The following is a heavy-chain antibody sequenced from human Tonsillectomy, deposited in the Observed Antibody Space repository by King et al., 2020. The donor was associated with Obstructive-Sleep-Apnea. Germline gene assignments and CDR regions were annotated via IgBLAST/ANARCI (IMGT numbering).Heavy chain of an antibody. V-gene: IGHV2-5*01. CDR1: GFSLSTSGVG. CDR3: AHRTDYGDYVDY. D-gene: IGHD4-17*01. CDR2: IYWYDDK. Sequence: LKESGPTLVKPNQTLTLTCTFSGFSLSTSGVGVAWIRQPPGKALEWLALIYWYDDKRYRPSLETRLTITKDTSENQVVTTMTNMDPVDSATYYCAHRTDYGDYVDYWGQGTLVTVSS. J-gene: IGHJ4*02.